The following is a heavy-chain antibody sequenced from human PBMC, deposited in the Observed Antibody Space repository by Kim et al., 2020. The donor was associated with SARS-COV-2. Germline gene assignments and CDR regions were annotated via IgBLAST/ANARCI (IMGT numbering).Heavy chain of an antibody. CDR2: IYYSGST. V-gene: IGHV4-31*03. CDR3: ASLRYRNWYFDL. D-gene: IGHD1-26*01. Sequence: SETLSLTCTVSGGSISSGGYYWSWIRQHPGKGLEWIGYIYYSGSTYYNPSLKSRVTISVDTSKNQFSLKLSSVTAADTAVYYCASLRYRNWYFDLWGRGTLVTVSS. J-gene: IGHJ2*01. CDR1: GGSISSGGYY.